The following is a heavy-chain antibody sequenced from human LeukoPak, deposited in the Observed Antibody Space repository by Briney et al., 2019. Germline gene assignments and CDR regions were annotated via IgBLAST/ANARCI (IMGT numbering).Heavy chain of an antibody. V-gene: IGHV4-59*12. D-gene: IGHD5-18*01. J-gene: IGHJ4*02. Sequence: SETLSLTCGVSGCSISSYYWSWIRQPPGKGLEWIGYIDYSGSPNYNPSLKSRVTMSIDTSKNQFFLKLFSVTAADTAVYYCARDLGGYNYGYSFDFWGQGALVTVSS. CDR2: IDYSGSP. CDR1: GCSISSYY. CDR3: ARDLGGYNYGYSFDF.